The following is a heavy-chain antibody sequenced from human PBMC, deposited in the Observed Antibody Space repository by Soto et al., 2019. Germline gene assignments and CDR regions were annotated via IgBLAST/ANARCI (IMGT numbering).Heavy chain of an antibody. CDR2: ISYDGSNK. J-gene: IGHJ4*02. CDR3: ARVSSGHDY. CDR1: GVTFSSYA. V-gene: IGHV3-30-3*01. D-gene: IGHD6-19*01. Sequence: GGSLRLSCAASGVTFSSYAMHWVRQAPGKGLEWVAVISYDGSNKYYADSVKGRFTISRDNSKNTLYLQMNSLRAEDTAVYYCARVSSGHDYWGQGTLVTVSS.